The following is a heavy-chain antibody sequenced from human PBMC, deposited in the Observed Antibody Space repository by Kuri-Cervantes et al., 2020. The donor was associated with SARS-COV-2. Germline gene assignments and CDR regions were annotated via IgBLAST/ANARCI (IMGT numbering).Heavy chain of an antibody. CDR2: INAGNGNT. J-gene: IGHJ6*02. D-gene: IGHD6-13*01. V-gene: IGHV1-3*01. Sequence: ASVKVSCKASGYTFTSYAMHWVRQAPGQRLEWMGWINAGNGNTKYSQKFQGRVTITRDTSASTAYMELSSLRSEDTAVYYCARSDSSTWYLSHYYAMVVWGQGTTVTVSS. CDR1: GYTFTSYA. CDR3: ARSDSSTWYLSHYYAMVV.